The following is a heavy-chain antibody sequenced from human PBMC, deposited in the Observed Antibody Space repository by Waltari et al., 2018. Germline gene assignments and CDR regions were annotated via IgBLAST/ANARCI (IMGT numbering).Heavy chain of an antibody. J-gene: IGHJ4*02. CDR2: IRYDGSNK. D-gene: IGHD1-1*01. V-gene: IGHV3-30*02. CDR3: AKDLESPDDY. Sequence: QVQLVESGGGVVQPGGSLRLSCAASGFPFSSYGMHWVRQAPGKGLEWVAFIRYDGSNKYYADSVKGRFTISRDNSKNTLYLQMNSLRAEDTAVYYCAKDLESPDDYWGQGTLVTVSS. CDR1: GFPFSSYG.